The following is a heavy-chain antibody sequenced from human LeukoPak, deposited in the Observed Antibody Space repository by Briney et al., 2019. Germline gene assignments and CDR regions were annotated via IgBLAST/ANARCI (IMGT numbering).Heavy chain of an antibody. V-gene: IGHV3-23*01. D-gene: IGHD2-15*01. CDR3: AKGEGYCGGGTCYRYFDS. CDR1: GFTFSSYP. Sequence: GGSLRLSCAASGFTFSSYPMTWVRQAPGKGLEWVSIISTDSTYTFYAHSVKGRLTISRDNSKDTLYLQMSSLRVEDTAVYFCAKGEGYCGGGTCYRYFDSWGQGSLVTVSS. CDR2: ISTDSTYT. J-gene: IGHJ4*02.